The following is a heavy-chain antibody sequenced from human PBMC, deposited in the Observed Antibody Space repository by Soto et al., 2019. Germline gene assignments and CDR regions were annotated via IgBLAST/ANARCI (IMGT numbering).Heavy chain of an antibody. D-gene: IGHD3-9*01. J-gene: IGHJ4*02. V-gene: IGHV4-39*01. Sequence: SETLSLTCTVSGGSISSSSYYWGWIRQPPGKGLEWIGSIYYSGSTYYNTSLKSRVTISVDTSKNQISLKLSSETAADAAIYYCARRVYDDVLTGWYFDYWGRGALVT. CDR1: GGSISSSSYY. CDR3: ARRVYDDVLTGWYFDY. CDR2: IYYSGST.